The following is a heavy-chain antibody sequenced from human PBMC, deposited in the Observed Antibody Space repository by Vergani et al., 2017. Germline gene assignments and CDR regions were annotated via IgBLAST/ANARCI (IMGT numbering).Heavy chain of an antibody. CDR3: RGEMDV. V-gene: IGHV3-30*03. CDR1: GFTFSNFG. Sequence: QVQLVESGGGVVQPGRSLRLSCAASGFTFSNFGLHWVRKAPGKRLEWVALISNDGRHTYYADSVRGRFSISRDNSKNTLYLQMNSLRTEDTANYYCRGEMDVWGKGTTVTVSS. CDR2: ISNDGRHT. J-gene: IGHJ6*04.